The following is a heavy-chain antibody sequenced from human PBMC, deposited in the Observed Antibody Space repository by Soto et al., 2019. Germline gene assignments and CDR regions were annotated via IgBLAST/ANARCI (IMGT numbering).Heavy chain of an antibody. CDR2: ISSNGDST. CDR3: VKYYYDSSGYYGLNAFDI. D-gene: IGHD3-22*01. Sequence: PGGSLRLSCLASRFTFSSYAMHWVRQAPGKGLEYVSSISSNGDSTYYADSVKGRLTISRDNSKNTMYLQMSSLRAEDTAVYYCVKYYYDSSGYYGLNAFDIWGQGTMVNVS. CDR1: RFTFSSYA. V-gene: IGHV3-64D*06. J-gene: IGHJ3*02.